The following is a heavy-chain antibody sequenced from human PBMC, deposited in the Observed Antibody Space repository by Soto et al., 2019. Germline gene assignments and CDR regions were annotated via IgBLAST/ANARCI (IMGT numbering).Heavy chain of an antibody. J-gene: IGHJ1*01. CDR2: IYSSGST. Sequence: SETLSRTCSVSSGSVSSGTYYWSWIRQPPGRGLELIGHIYSSGSTTYNPSLKSRVTISVDTYKNQFSLILSSLTAADTAMYYCARDSDAAGYQCWGKGTPVTASS. CDR1: SGSVSSGTYY. D-gene: IGHD5-18*01. V-gene: IGHV4-61*01. CDR3: ARDSDAAGYQC.